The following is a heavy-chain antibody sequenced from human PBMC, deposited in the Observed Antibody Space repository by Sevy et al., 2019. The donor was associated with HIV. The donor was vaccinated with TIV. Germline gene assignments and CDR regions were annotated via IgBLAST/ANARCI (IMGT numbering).Heavy chain of an antibody. CDR2: ISYDGSNK. CDR1: GFAFSSYA. V-gene: IGHV3-30*04. Sequence: GGSLRLSCAASGFAFSSYAMHWVRQAPGKGLEWVAVISYDGSNKYYADSVKGRFTISRDNSKKTLYLQMNSLRAEDTAVYYCVRSMTTTLHYYYYYGMDVWGQWTTVTVSS. D-gene: IGHD4-17*01. J-gene: IGHJ6*02. CDR3: VRSMTTTLHYYYYYGMDV.